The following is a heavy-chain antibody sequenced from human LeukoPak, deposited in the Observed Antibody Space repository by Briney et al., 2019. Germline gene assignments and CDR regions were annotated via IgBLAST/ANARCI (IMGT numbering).Heavy chain of an antibody. CDR1: GLTFATSG. D-gene: IGHD3-3*02. J-gene: IGHJ4*02. CDR2: IWYDGSNK. Sequence: GGSLRLSCEVSGLTFATSGMHWVRQAPGKGLEWVAFIWYDGSNKYYADSVKGRFTISRDDLRSTLYLQMNSLRAEDTAVYYCARDVSGDYFDFWGQGTLVTVSS. V-gene: IGHV3-33*08. CDR3: ARDVSGDYFDF.